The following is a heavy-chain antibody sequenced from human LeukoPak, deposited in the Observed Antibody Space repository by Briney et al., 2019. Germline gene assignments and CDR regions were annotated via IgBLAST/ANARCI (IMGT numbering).Heavy chain of an antibody. CDR2: ISAYNGNT. D-gene: IGHD6-13*01. Sequence: ASVKVSCKASGYTFTSYGISWVRQAPGQGLEWMGWISAYNGNTNYAQKLQGRVTMTTDTSTSTAYMELRSLRSDDTAVYYCARDHSSSWSNAFDIWGQGTMVTVSS. CDR3: ARDHSSSWSNAFDI. CDR1: GYTFTSYG. V-gene: IGHV1-18*01. J-gene: IGHJ3*02.